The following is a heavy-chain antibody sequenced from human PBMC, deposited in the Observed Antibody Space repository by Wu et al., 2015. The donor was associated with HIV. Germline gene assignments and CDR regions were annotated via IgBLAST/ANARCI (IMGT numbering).Heavy chain of an antibody. CDR3: ARGGPSDSGFGGNWFDP. J-gene: IGHJ5*02. V-gene: IGHV1-8*02. Sequence: QVQLVQSGAEVKKPGASVKVSCKASGYTFTSYDINWVRQATGQGLEWVAWMNPNNGNTAYAQKFQGRVTMTRDTSTETVYMELRSLKSDDTAMYYCARGGPSDSGFGGNWFDPWGQGTLVTVSS. CDR1: GYTFTSYD. D-gene: IGHD3-10*01. CDR2: MNPNNGNT.